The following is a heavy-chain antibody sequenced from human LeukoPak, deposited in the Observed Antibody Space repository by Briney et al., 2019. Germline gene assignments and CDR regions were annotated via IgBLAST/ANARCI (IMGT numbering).Heavy chain of an antibody. Sequence: PGGSLRLSCSASGXSFSICSMHWVRQAPGKGPEYVSAISSNWGNTNYADSVKGRFTISRDNSKNTLYLQMSSLRAEDAAVYYCVKATVTSSYFDYLDYWGQGTLVTVSS. CDR2: ISSNWGNT. D-gene: IGHD4-17*01. CDR3: VKATVTSSYFDYLDY. J-gene: IGHJ4*02. V-gene: IGHV3-64D*09. CDR1: GXSFSICS.